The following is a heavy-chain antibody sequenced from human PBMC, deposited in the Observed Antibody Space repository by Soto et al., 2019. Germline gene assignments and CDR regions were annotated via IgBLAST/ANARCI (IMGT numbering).Heavy chain of an antibody. CDR3: ARDRGSGWSTYYYYYGMDV. CDR1: GSTFSSYW. J-gene: IGHJ6*02. CDR2: INSDGSST. Sequence: EVQLVESGGGLVQPGGSLRLSCAASGSTFSSYWMHWVRQAPGKGLVWVSRINSDGSSTSYADSVKGRFTISRDNAKNTLYLQMNSLRAEDTAVYYCARDRGSGWSTYYYYYGMDVWGQGTTVTVSS. V-gene: IGHV3-74*01. D-gene: IGHD6-19*01.